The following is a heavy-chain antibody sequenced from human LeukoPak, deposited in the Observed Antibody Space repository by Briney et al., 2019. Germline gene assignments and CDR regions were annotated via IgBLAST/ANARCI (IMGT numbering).Heavy chain of an antibody. V-gene: IGHV4-30-4*01. D-gene: IGHD5-18*01. CDR1: GGSISSGDYY. CDR3: ASRRGYSKNWFDP. Sequence: SETLSLTCTVSGGSISSGDYYWSWIRQPPGKGLEWIGEINHSGSTNYNPSLKSRVTISVDTSKNQFSLKLSSVTAADTAVYYCASRRGYSKNWFDPWGQGTLVTVSS. CDR2: INHSGST. J-gene: IGHJ5*02.